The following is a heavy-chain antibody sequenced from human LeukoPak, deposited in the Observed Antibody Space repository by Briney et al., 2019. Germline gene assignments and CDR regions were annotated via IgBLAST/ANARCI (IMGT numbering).Heavy chain of an antibody. Sequence: EASVKVSRKASGYTFTSYYMHWVRQAPGQGLEWIGIINPSGGSTSYAQKFQGRVTMTRDKSTSTVYMELSSLRSEDTAVYYCASLDGTLDAFDIWGQGTMVTVSS. D-gene: IGHD6-13*01. CDR3: ASLDGTLDAFDI. CDR1: GYTFTSYY. V-gene: IGHV1-46*01. J-gene: IGHJ3*02. CDR2: INPSGGST.